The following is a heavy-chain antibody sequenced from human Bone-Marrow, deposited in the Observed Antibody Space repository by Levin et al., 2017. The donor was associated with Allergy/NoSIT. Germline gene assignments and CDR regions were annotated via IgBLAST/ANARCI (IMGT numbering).Heavy chain of an antibody. CDR2: IYYSGST. Sequence: PSETLSLICSVSGDSIINDYWSWIRQPPGKGLEWIGYIYYSGSTDYNPSLKSRLTLSIDTTNNQFSLKLTSVTTADTAVYFCARAPRFFNWFEPWGQGILVTVSS. V-gene: IGHV4-59*01. D-gene: IGHD3-10*01. CDR3: ARAPRFFNWFEP. J-gene: IGHJ5*02. CDR1: GDSIINDY.